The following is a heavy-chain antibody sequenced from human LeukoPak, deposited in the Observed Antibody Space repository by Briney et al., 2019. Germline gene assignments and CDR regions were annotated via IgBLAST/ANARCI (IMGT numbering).Heavy chain of an antibody. J-gene: IGHJ5*02. Sequence: GASVKVSCKASGYTFTSYDINWVRQATGQGLEWMGWMNPNSGNTGYAQKFQGRVTITRNTSISTAYMELSSLRSEDTAVYYCARGQYSSSWYGNWGFDPWGQGTLVTVSS. D-gene: IGHD6-13*01. CDR2: MNPNSGNT. CDR1: GYTFTSYD. CDR3: ARGQYSSSWYGNWGFDP. V-gene: IGHV1-8*03.